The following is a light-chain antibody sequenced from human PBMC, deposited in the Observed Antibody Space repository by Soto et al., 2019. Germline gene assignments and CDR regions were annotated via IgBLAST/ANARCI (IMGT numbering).Light chain of an antibody. V-gene: IGKV1-5*03. J-gene: IGKJ1*01. CDR2: KAS. CDR3: QQYDSYSLRT. CDR1: QTITTS. Sequence: DIQMTQSPSTLSASVGDRVTITCRASQTITTSLAWYQQKPGKAPKLLIYKASSLASGVPSRFSGSGSGTQFTLTISRLQPDDVATYSCQQYDSYSLRTFGQGTRVEI.